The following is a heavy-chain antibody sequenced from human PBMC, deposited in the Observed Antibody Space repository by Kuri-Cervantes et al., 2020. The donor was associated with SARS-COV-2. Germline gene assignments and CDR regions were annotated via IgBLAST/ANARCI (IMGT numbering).Heavy chain of an antibody. CDR1: GFRFSSYW. CDR2: IMQDGSET. Sequence: GGSLRLSCAASGFRFSSYWMTWVRQAPGKGLEWVANIMQDGSETYYVDSVEGRFTISRDNSKNTLYLQMNSLRAEDTAVYYCAKMEGGFLEWTWIDYWGQGTLVTVSS. CDR3: AKMEGGFLEWTWIDY. D-gene: IGHD3-3*01. V-gene: IGHV3-7*01. J-gene: IGHJ4*02.